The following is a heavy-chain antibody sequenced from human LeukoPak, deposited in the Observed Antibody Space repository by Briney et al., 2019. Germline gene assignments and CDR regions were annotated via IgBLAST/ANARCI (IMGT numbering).Heavy chain of an antibody. D-gene: IGHD3-22*01. CDR1: GYTFPNYW. V-gene: IGHV5-51*01. CDR2: IYPGDSHT. J-gene: IGHJ3*02. CDR3: ARPDDSSMFDAFDI. Sequence: GESLKISCQGSGYTFPNYWIGWVRQMPGKGLELMGFIYPGDSHTRYRPSFQGQVTISVDESISTAYLQWSSLKASDTAMYYCARPDDSSMFDAFDIWGQGTMVTVSS.